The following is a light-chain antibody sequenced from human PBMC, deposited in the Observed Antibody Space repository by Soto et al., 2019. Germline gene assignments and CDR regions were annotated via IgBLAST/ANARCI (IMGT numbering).Light chain of an antibody. CDR1: QSVNSN. CDR3: QQYSKWPIT. V-gene: IGKV3-15*01. J-gene: IGKJ5*01. CDR2: GIS. Sequence: EMVMTQSPAILSVSPGESATLSCRASQSVNSNYLAWYQQHPGQPPRLLIYGISTRATGIPARFSGSGSGTDFSLNISSLQSEDFAVYYCQQYSKWPITFGQGTRLEIK.